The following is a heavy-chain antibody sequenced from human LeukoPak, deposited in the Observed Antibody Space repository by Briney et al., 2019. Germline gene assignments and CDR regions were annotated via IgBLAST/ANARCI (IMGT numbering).Heavy chain of an antibody. J-gene: IGHJ4*02. CDR1: GFTFSSYA. V-gene: IGHV3-23*01. D-gene: IGHD1-26*01. CDR3: AKDTGELLLARHY. CDR2: ISGSGGST. Sequence: GGSLRLSCAASGFTFSSYAMSWVRQAPGKGLEWVSAISGSGGSTYYADSVKGRFTISRDNSKNTLYLQMNGLRAEDTAVYYCAKDTGELLLARHYWGQGTLVTVSS.